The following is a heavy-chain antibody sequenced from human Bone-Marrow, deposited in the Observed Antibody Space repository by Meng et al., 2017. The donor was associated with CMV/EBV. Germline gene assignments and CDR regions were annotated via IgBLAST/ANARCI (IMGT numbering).Heavy chain of an antibody. V-gene: IGHV1-18*01. J-gene: IGHJ4*02. Sequence: ASVKVSCKASGYTFTSYGISWVRQAPGQGLEWMGWISAYNGNTNYAQKFQGRVTMTRDTSISTAYMELSRLRSDDTAVYYCARLDGVATTPLLWGQGTLVTVSS. D-gene: IGHD5-12*01. CDR3: ARLDGVATTPLL. CDR1: GYTFTSYG. CDR2: ISAYNGNT.